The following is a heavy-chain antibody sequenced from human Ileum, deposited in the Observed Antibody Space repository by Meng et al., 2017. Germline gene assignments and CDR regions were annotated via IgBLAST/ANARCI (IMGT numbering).Heavy chain of an antibody. V-gene: IGHV4-4*02. CDR3: ARVRCASVSCYGDSYFDY. D-gene: IGHD2-15*01. J-gene: IGHJ4*02. CDR2: IYHTGGT. Sequence: QVQLQESGPGLVKPAGTLPLTCAGSGGSISISNWWTWGGQPPGKGLEWIGEIYHTGGTNYNPSLKRRVTISVDKSKNQFSLEVTSVTAADTAVYYCARVRCASVSCYGDSYFDYWGQGILVTVSS. CDR1: GGSISISNW.